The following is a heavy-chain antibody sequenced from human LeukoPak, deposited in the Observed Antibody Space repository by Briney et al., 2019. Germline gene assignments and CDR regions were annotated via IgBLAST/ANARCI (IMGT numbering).Heavy chain of an antibody. D-gene: IGHD4-17*01. CDR3: ARNYGDEYWYFDL. CDR2: ISAYNGNT. CDR1: GYTFTTYA. J-gene: IGHJ2*01. V-gene: IGHV1-18*01. Sequence: ASVKVSCKALGYTFTTYAISWVRQAPGQGLEWMGWISAYNGNTNYAQKFQGRITMTTDTSTSTAYMELRSLRSDDTAVYYCARNYGDEYWYFDLWGRGTLVTVSS.